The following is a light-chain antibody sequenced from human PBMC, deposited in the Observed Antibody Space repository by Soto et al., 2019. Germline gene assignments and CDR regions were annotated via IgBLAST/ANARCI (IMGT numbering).Light chain of an antibody. CDR3: QQYDNHPPPTIT. CDR1: QDISNY. CDR2: DAS. V-gene: IGKV1-33*01. J-gene: IGKJ5*01. Sequence: DIQMTQSPSSLSASVGDRVTITCQASQDISNYLNWYQQKPGKAPKLLIYDASNLETGVPSRFSGSGSGTDFTFTISSLQPEDIATYYCQQYDNHPPPTITFGQGTRLEIK.